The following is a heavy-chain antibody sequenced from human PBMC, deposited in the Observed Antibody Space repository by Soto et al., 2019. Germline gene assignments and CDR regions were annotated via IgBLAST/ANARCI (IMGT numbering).Heavy chain of an antibody. Sequence: QVQLVESGGGVVQPGGSLRLSCATSGFLFSGYAMHWVRQTPGKGLEWVAVISYDGKEKYYADSAEGRFTISRESSGVTLYLQMSSVRVEDTAVYYCARGRGLAARPQHVDQWGQGTLVTVSS. CDR2: ISYDGKEK. J-gene: IGHJ4*02. CDR3: ARGRGLAARPQHVDQ. D-gene: IGHD6-6*01. CDR1: GFLFSGYA. V-gene: IGHV3-30*04.